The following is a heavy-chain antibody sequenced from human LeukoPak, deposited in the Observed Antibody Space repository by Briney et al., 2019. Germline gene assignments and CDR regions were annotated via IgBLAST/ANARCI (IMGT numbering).Heavy chain of an antibody. CDR1: GGSISSGGYY. CDR2: IYYSGST. CDR3: ARDQYCSSTSCPSYYYYGMDV. J-gene: IGHJ6*04. V-gene: IGHV4-31*03. D-gene: IGHD2-2*01. Sequence: SQTLSLTCTVSGGSISSGGYYWSWIPQHPGKGLEWIGYIYYSGSTYYNPSLKSRVTISVDTSKNQLSLKLSSVTAADTAVYYCARDQYCSSTSCPSYYYYGMDVWGKGTTVTVSS.